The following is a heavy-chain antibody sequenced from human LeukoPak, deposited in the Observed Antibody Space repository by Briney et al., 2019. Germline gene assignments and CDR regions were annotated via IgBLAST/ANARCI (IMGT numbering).Heavy chain of an antibody. Sequence: PGRSLRLSCAASGFTFDDYAMHWVRQAPGKGLEWVSGISWNSGSIGYADSVKGRFTISRDNAKNSLYLQMNSLRAEDTALYYCARDAPYYDILTGYFDPRGAFDIWGQGTMVTVSS. CDR2: ISWNSGSI. CDR1: GFTFDDYA. J-gene: IGHJ3*02. CDR3: ARDAPYYDILTGYFDPRGAFDI. V-gene: IGHV3-9*01. D-gene: IGHD3-9*01.